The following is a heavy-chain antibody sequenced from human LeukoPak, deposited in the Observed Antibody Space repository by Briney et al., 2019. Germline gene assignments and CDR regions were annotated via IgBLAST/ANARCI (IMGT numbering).Heavy chain of an antibody. CDR2: INWNGGST. D-gene: IGHD6-6*01. V-gene: IGHV3-20*04. J-gene: IGHJ4*02. Sequence: GALRLSCAASGFTFDDYGMSWVRQAPGKGLEWVSGINWNGGSTGYADSVKGRFTISRDNAKNSLYLQMNSLRAEDTAVYYCARQAKSIADPDYWGQGTLVTVSS. CDR1: GFTFDDYG. CDR3: ARQAKSIADPDY.